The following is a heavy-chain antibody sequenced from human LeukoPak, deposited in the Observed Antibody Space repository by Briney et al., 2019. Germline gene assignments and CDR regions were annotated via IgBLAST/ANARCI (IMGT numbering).Heavy chain of an antibody. J-gene: IGHJ3*02. CDR1: GFTFSSYW. Sequence: GGSLRLSCAASGFTFSSYWMHWVRQAPGKGLVWVSRIKSDGSSTTYADSVKGRFTISRDNAKNTLYLQMNSLRAEDTAVYYCARGSPLYGSGTYGLDAFDIGGQGTMVTVSS. V-gene: IGHV3-74*01. CDR2: IKSDGSST. CDR3: ARGSPLYGSGTYGLDAFDI. D-gene: IGHD3-10*01.